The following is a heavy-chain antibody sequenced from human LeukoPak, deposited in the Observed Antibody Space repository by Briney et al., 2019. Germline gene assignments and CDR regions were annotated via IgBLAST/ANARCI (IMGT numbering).Heavy chain of an antibody. Sequence: PSETLSLTCTVSGGSISDHYLSWIRQPAGKGLEWIGRMYVSGTTNYNPSLRSRVTMSMDTSSNQFSLKLRSVTAADTAVYYCARENYYDSSGYSEGMDVWGQGTTVTVS. CDR1: GGSISDHY. J-gene: IGHJ6*02. V-gene: IGHV4-4*07. CDR2: MYVSGTT. CDR3: ARENYYDSSGYSEGMDV. D-gene: IGHD3-22*01.